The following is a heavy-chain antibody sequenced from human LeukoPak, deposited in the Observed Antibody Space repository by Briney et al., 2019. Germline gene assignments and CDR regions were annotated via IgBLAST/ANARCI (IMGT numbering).Heavy chain of an antibody. Sequence: SETLSLTCAVYGGSFSGYYWSWIRQPPGKGLEWIGEINHSGSTNYNPSLKSRVTISVDTSKSQFSLKLSSVTAADTAVYYCARAIYDYYYYYGMDVWGQGTTVTVSS. CDR1: GGSFSGYY. J-gene: IGHJ6*02. CDR2: INHSGST. D-gene: IGHD2-21*01. CDR3: ARAIYDYYYYYGMDV. V-gene: IGHV4-34*01.